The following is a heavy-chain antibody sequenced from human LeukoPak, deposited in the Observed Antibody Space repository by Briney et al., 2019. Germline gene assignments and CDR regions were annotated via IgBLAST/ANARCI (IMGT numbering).Heavy chain of an antibody. Sequence: SETLSLTCAVYGGSFSGYYWSWIRQPPGKGLEWIGEINHSGSTNYNPSLKSRVTISVDTSKNQFSLKLSSVTAADTAVYYCARVKWSQFGYWGQGTLVTVSS. CDR1: GGSFSGYY. CDR3: ARVKWSQFGY. V-gene: IGHV4-34*01. D-gene: IGHD2-8*01. J-gene: IGHJ4*02. CDR2: INHSGST.